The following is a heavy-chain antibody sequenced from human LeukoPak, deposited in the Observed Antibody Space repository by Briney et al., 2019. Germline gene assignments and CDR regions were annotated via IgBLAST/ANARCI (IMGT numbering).Heavy chain of an antibody. CDR3: AHRGYYYDSSGYNWFDP. J-gene: IGHJ5*02. Sequence: SGPTLVKPTQTLTLTCTFSGFPLSTRGVGVGWIRQPPGKALEWLSLIYWNDDKRYSPSLKSRLTITKDTSKNQVVLTMTNMDPVDTATYYCAHRGYYYDSSGYNWFDPWGQGTLVTVSS. CDR2: IYWNDDK. CDR1: GFPLSTRGVG. V-gene: IGHV2-5*01. D-gene: IGHD3-22*01.